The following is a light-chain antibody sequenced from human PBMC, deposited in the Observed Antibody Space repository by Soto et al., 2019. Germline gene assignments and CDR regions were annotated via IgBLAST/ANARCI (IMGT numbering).Light chain of an antibody. V-gene: IGLV2-14*01. CDR2: EVT. CDR3: GSWDSSLSAYV. J-gene: IGLJ1*01. CDR1: GSDIGGYNH. Sequence: QSALTQPASVSGSPGQSITISCTGTGSDIGGYNHVSWYQHHPGKAPKLIIYEVTNRPSGVSNRFSGSKSGNTASLTISGLQAEDEADYYCGSWDSSLSAYVFGTGTKLTVL.